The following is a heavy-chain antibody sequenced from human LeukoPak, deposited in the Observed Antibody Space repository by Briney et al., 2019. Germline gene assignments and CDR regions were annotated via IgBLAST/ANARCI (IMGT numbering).Heavy chain of an antibody. D-gene: IGHD2-21*02. CDR2: IRSNGGST. V-gene: IGHV3-64*01. J-gene: IGHJ4*02. CDR1: GFTFSSYA. CDR3: ARDLRLKELAYCGGDCLDY. Sequence: GGSLRLSCSASGFTFSSYAMHWVRQAPGKGLEYVSAIRSNGGSTYYANSVKGRFTISRDNSKNTLYLQMGSRRAEDMAVYYCARDLRLKELAYCGGDCLDYWGQGTLVSVSS.